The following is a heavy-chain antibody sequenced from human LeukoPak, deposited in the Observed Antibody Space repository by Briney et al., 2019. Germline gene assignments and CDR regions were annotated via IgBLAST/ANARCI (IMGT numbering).Heavy chain of an antibody. CDR1: GFTFSNYA. CDR3: AKRSTVVVVAVPYFDY. J-gene: IGHJ4*02. Sequence: GGSLRLSCAASGFTFSNYAMNWVRQAPGKGLEGVSIINSNGGSTHYADSVKGRFTISGDNSKNTLYLQMNSLRAEDTAVYYCAKRSTVVVVAVPYFDYWGQGTLVTVSS. V-gene: IGHV3-23*01. CDR2: INSNGGST. D-gene: IGHD2-15*01.